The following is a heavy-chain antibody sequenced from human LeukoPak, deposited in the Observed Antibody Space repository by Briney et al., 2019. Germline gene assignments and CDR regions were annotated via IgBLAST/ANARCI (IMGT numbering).Heavy chain of an antibody. CDR2: IKQDVSEK. V-gene: IGHV3-7*01. CDR1: GFTFSDYW. J-gene: IGHJ4*02. CDR3: ARSLELMRNFDW. Sequence: PGGSLRLSCVGSGFTFSDYWTSWVRQAPGKGLEWGANIKQDVSEKDYVDALKGRFTISRDNAKNSLYLQMNRLIAEDTAVYYCARSLELMRNFDWWGQGTLVTVSS. D-gene: IGHD2/OR15-2a*01.